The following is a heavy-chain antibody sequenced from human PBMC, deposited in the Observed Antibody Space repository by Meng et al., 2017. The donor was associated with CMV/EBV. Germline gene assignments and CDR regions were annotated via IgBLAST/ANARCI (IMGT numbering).Heavy chain of an antibody. CDR1: GYRFSDHY. Sequence: QVPLVQPGGEVKSPGASVKVSCQTSGYRFSDHYMHWVRQAPGQGLEWIGWIYPNSGGTHYAQKFQDRVTMTRDTSISTVYMELSRLTSDDTAVYYCVRDHNWGPDYWGQGTLVTVS. V-gene: IGHV1-2*02. CDR2: IYPNSGGT. J-gene: IGHJ4*02. D-gene: IGHD1-1*01. CDR3: VRDHNWGPDY.